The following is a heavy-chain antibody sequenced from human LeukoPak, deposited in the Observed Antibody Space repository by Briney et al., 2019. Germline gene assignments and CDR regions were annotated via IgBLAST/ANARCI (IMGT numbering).Heavy chain of an antibody. CDR1: GGSISSYY. D-gene: IGHD1-26*01. V-gene: IGHV4-59*01. CDR3: ARVGANPPYYYYYMDV. J-gene: IGHJ6*03. CDR2: IYYSGST. Sequence: PSETLSLTCTVSGGSISSYYWSWIRQPPGKGLEWIGYIYYSGSTNYNPSLKSRVTISVDTSKNQFSLKLSSVTAADTAVYYCARVGANPPYYYYYMDVWGKGTTVTISS.